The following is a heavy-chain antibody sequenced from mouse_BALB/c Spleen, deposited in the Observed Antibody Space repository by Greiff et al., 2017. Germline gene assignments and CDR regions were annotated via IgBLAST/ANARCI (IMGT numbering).Heavy chain of an antibody. D-gene: IGHD2-4*01. CDR2: ISSGSSTI. CDR1: GFTFSSFG. CDR3: ARGGLRQGFAY. Sequence: EVKLQESGGGLVQPGGSRKLSCAASGFTFSSFGMHWVRQAPEKGLEWVAYISSGSSTIYYADTVKGRFTISRDNPKNTLFLQMTSLRSEDTAMYYCARGGLRQGFAYWGQGTLVTVSA. J-gene: IGHJ3*01. V-gene: IGHV5-17*02.